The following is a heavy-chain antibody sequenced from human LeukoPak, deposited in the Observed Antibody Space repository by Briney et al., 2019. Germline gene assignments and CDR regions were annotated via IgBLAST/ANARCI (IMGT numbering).Heavy chain of an antibody. D-gene: IGHD3-9*01. CDR1: GFTFSSYG. Sequence: GGSLRLSRAASGFTFSSYGMHWVRQAPGKGLEWVAVIWYDGSNKYYADSVKGRFTISRDNSKNTLYLQMNSLRAEDTAVYYCARDLGLYDILTGYIWGQGTTVTVSS. J-gene: IGHJ6*02. V-gene: IGHV3-33*01. CDR2: IWYDGSNK. CDR3: ARDLGLYDILTGYI.